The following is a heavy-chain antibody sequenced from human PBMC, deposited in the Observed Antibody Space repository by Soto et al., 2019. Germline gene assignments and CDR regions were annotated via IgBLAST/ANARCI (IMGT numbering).Heavy chain of an antibody. Sequence: EVQLLESGGDLVQPGGSLRLSCAASGFTFSSYAMTWVRQAPGKGLEWVSTISTSGETYYADSVKGRFTISRDNAKSTLYLQMNSLRAEDTAVYYCARDWLGASGSHYEDWGQGTLVTVSS. J-gene: IGHJ4*02. V-gene: IGHV3-23*01. D-gene: IGHD3-10*01. CDR3: ARDWLGASGSHYED. CDR1: GFTFSSYA. CDR2: ISTSGET.